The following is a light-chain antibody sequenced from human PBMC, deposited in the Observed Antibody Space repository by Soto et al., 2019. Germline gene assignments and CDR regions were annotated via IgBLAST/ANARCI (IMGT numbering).Light chain of an antibody. Sequence: EIVLTQSPATLSLSPGERATLSCRASQSVSGYLAWYQQKPGQAPRLLIYDASKRATGIPARFSGSGFGTDFTLTISSLEPEDFAVYYCQQFSSYPLTFGGGTKVDIK. CDR1: QSVSGY. CDR3: QQFSSYPLT. J-gene: IGKJ4*01. V-gene: IGKV3-11*01. CDR2: DAS.